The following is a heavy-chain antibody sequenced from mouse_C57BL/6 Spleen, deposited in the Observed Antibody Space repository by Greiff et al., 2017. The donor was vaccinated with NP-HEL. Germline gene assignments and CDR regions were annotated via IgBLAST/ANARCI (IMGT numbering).Heavy chain of an antibody. CDR3: SADSSGYAWFAY. J-gene: IGHJ3*01. Sequence: EVQVVESGGGLVQPGGSMKLSCAASGFTFSDAWMDWVRQSPEKGLEWVAEIRNKANNHATYYAESVKGRFTISRDDSKSSVYLQMNSLRAEDTGIYYCSADSSGYAWFAYWGQGTLVTVSA. CDR2: IRNKANNHAT. D-gene: IGHD3-2*02. V-gene: IGHV6-6*01. CDR1: GFTFSDAW.